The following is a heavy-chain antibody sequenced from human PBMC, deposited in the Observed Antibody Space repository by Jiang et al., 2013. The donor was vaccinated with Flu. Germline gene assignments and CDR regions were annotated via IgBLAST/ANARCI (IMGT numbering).Heavy chain of an antibody. CDR2: IYWDDNK. Sequence: QTLTLTCTFVWVLTHRLVEWVWAGSVSPRKGPGVLALIYWDDNKHYSPSLKSRLTITKDTSKNQVVLTMTNTDPVDTATYYCAHRPKIAVRRGLLHYYYGMDVWGQGTTVTVSS. V-gene: IGHV2-5*02. J-gene: IGHJ6*02. CDR3: AHRPKIAVRRGLLHYYYGMDV. D-gene: IGHD6-6*01. CDR1: VLTHRLVEWV.